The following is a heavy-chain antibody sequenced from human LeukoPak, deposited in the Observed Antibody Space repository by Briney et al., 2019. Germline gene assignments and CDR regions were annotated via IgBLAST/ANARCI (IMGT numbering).Heavy chain of an antibody. V-gene: IGHV4-59*01. CDR2: IHYSEST. CDR1: GGPIRSYY. D-gene: IGHD6-13*01. CDR3: ARVSAAGMDFHYGMDV. J-gene: IGHJ6*02. Sequence: SETLSLTCTVSGGPIRSYYWSWMRQPPGKGLEWIGNIHYSESTNFNPSLKSRVAISVDTSKNQFSLNMRSVAAADTAVYYCARVSAAGMDFHYGMDVWGQGTTVLVSS.